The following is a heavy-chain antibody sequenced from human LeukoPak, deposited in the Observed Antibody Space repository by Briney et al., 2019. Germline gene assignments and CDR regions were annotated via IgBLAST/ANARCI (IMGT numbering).Heavy chain of an antibody. D-gene: IGHD3-22*01. CDR2: ISWNSGSI. CDR1: GFTFDDYA. Sequence: GGSLRLSCAASGFTFDDYAMHWVRQAPGKGLEWVSGISWNSGSIGYADSVKGRFTISRDNAKNSLYLQMNSLRAEDTALYYCAKDRTYYYDSSGYYYGRAFDIWGQGTMVTVSS. CDR3: AKDRTYYYDSSGYYYGRAFDI. V-gene: IGHV3-9*01. J-gene: IGHJ3*02.